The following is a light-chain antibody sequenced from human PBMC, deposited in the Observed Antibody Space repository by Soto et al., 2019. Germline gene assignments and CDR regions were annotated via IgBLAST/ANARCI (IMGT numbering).Light chain of an antibody. CDR1: KSDVGGRDY. J-gene: IGLJ2*01. CDR3: SSYTSRNTCV. Sequence: QSALTQPASASGSPGQSVTISCTGSKSDVGGRDYVSWYQHHPGKVPRVIIYEVIRWPSGVSGRFSGSKSGNTASLTVSGLQAEDEADFFCSSYTSRNTCVFGGGTKLTVL. V-gene: IGLV2-8*01. CDR2: EVI.